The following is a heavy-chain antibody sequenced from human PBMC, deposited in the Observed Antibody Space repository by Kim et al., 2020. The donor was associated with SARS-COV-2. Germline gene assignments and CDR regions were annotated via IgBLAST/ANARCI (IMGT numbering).Heavy chain of an antibody. CDR1: GFTFSSYG. D-gene: IGHD3-22*01. CDR3: ARVSNQYYYDLLHLDY. Sequence: GGSLRLSCATSGFTFSSYGMHWVRQAPGKGLEWVTVISYDGSHKLYADSVKGRFTISRDNSKNTLHLQMNSLRAEDTAVYYCARVSNQYYYDLLHLDYWGQGTLVTVSS. CDR2: ISYDGSHK. V-gene: IGHV3-30*03. J-gene: IGHJ4*02.